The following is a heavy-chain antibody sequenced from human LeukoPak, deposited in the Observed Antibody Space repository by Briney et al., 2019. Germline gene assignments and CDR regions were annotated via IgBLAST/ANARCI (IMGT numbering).Heavy chain of an antibody. Sequence: GGSLRLSCTASGFTFGDYAMSWVRQAPGKGLEWVGFIRSKAYGGTTEYAASVKGRFTISRDDSKSIAYLQMNSLKTEDTAVYFCTRVSPTGYSYGYLRAFDIWGQGTMVTVSS. CDR2: IRSKAYGGTT. CDR1: GFTFGDYA. D-gene: IGHD5-18*01. CDR3: TRVSPTGYSYGYLRAFDI. V-gene: IGHV3-49*04. J-gene: IGHJ3*02.